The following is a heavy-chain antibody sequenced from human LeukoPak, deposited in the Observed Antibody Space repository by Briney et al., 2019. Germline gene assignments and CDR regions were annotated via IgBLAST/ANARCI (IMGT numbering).Heavy chain of an antibody. CDR3: TSGWTFGY. CDR1: GFTFGDYA. Sequence: GSLRLSCTASGFTFGDYAISWVRQAPGKGLEWVGFLRSKGYGGTTEYAASVKGRFTISRDDSKSIAYLQMNSLRIEDTALYYCTSGWTFGYWGQGTLVTVSS. J-gene: IGHJ4*02. D-gene: IGHD2/OR15-2a*01. CDR2: LRSKGYGGTT. V-gene: IGHV3-49*04.